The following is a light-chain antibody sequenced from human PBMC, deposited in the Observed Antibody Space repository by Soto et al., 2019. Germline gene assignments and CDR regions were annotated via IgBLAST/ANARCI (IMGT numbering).Light chain of an antibody. CDR3: GTWDSSLSVGV. Sequence: QSVLTQPPSVSAAPGQKVTISCSESSSNIGNNYVSWYQQLPGTAPKLLIYDNNKRPSGIPDRFSGSKSGTSATLGITGLQTGDEADYYCGTWDSSLSVGVFGGGTKLTVL. CDR2: DNN. CDR1: SSNIGNNY. J-gene: IGLJ3*02. V-gene: IGLV1-51*01.